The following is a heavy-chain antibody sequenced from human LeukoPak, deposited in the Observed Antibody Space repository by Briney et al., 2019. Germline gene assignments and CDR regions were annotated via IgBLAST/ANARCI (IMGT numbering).Heavy chain of an antibody. J-gene: IGHJ4*02. CDR3: ARASGSYYYFDY. CDR2: ISSSTSYI. V-gene: IGHV3-21*01. D-gene: IGHD3-10*01. Sequence: GGSLRLSCAASGFTVSSNYMNWVRQAPGKGLEWVSSISSSTSYIYYADSVKGRFTISRDNAKNSLYLQMNSLRAEDTAVYYCARASGSYYYFDYWGQGTLVTVSS. CDR1: GFTVSSNY.